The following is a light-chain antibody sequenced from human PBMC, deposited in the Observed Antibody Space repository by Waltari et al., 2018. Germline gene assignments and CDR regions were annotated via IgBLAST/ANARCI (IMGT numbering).Light chain of an antibody. V-gene: IGKV3-20*01. CDR3: QHYVRLPAT. CDR1: ESVGRS. CDR2: GAS. Sequence: EIVLTQSPGTLSLSPGERATLSCRASESVGRSLAWYQQRPGQAPRLLIYGASNRAPGIPDGFSGRGSGTEFSLTISRLEPEDFAVYYCQHYVRLPATFGQGTKVEIK. J-gene: IGKJ1*01.